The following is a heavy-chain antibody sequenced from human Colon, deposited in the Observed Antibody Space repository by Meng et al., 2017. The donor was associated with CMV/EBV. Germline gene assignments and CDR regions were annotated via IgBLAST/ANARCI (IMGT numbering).Heavy chain of an antibody. CDR2: VNPKSGDT. CDR1: GSTFVNYN. V-gene: IGHV1-8*03. J-gene: IGHJ4*02. D-gene: IGHD6-19*01. Sequence: SCNTSGSTFVNYNINWVRQATGQGLEWMGRVNPKSGDTAYAENFQGRITVTKDTSTNTVYMDLNSLTTDDTAVYYCARHSSGWSNLDYWGQGALVTVSS. CDR3: ARHSSGWSNLDY.